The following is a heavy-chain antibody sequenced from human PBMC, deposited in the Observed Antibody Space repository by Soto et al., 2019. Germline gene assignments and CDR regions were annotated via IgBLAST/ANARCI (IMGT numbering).Heavy chain of an antibody. CDR2: INHSGST. CDR3: ARVPSSSWLMDAFDI. J-gene: IGHJ3*02. Sequence: SETLSLTCAVYGGSFSGYYWSWIRQPPGKGLEWIGEINHSGSTNYNPSLKSRVTISVDTSKNQFSLKLSSVTAADTAVYYCARVPSSSWLMDAFDIWGQGTMVTVSS. V-gene: IGHV4-34*01. D-gene: IGHD6-13*01. CDR1: GGSFSGYY.